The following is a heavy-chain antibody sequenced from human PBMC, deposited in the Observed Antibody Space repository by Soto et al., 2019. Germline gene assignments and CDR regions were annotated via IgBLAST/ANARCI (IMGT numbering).Heavy chain of an antibody. CDR3: ARVGGSPGAYGWGSYRSRRDWFDP. J-gene: IGHJ5*02. Sequence: QVQLVQSGAEVTKPGASLKVSCKASGYTFTSYDITCVRQATGQGLEWMGCMNTNSGNTGYAQKFQGRVNMTKNTSISTDYMEMCRLRSEDTAVYYCARVGGSPGAYGWGSYRSRRDWFDPWGQGPLVTVSS. CDR2: MNTNSGNT. CDR1: GYTFTSYD. V-gene: IGHV1-8*02. D-gene: IGHD3-16*02.